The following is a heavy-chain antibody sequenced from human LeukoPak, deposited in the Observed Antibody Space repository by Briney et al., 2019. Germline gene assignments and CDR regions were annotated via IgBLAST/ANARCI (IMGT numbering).Heavy chain of an antibody. CDR2: IYYSGST. V-gene: IGHV4-59*01. Sequence: NSSETLSLTCTVSGGSISSYYWSWIRQPPGKGLEWIGYIYYSGSTNYNPSLKSRVTISVDTSKNQFSLKLSSVTAADTAVYYCARVHRRGGRYYWGQGTLVTVSS. J-gene: IGHJ4*02. CDR1: GGSISSYY. CDR3: ARVHRRGGRYY. D-gene: IGHD3-16*01.